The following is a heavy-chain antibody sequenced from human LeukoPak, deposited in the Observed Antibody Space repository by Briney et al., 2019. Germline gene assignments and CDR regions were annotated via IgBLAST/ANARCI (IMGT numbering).Heavy chain of an antibody. D-gene: IGHD3-22*01. CDR2: IKLDGSEK. CDR1: GFTFGKYW. V-gene: IGHV3-7*03. Sequence: PGGSLRLSCVASGFTFGKYWMSWVRQAPGKGLEWVANIKLDGSEKNYVDSVKGRLTISRDNSKNTLYLQMNSLRAEDTAVYYCARIVVDPNWFDPWGQGTLVTVSS. J-gene: IGHJ5*02. CDR3: ARIVVDPNWFDP.